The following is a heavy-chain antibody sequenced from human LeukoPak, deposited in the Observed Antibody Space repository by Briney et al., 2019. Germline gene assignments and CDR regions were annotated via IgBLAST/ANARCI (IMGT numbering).Heavy chain of an antibody. Sequence: GASVKVSCKASGGTFSSYAISWVRQAPGQGLEWMGGIIPIFGTANYAQKFQGRVTITADKSTSTAYMEPSSLRSDDTAVYYCARDDGTGDNWFDPWGQGTLVTVSS. CDR2: IIPIFGTA. CDR3: ARDDGTGDNWFDP. D-gene: IGHD7-27*01. V-gene: IGHV1-69*06. CDR1: GGTFSSYA. J-gene: IGHJ5*02.